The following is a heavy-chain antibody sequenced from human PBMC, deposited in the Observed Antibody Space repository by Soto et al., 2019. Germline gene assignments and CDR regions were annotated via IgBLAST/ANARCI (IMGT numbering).Heavy chain of an antibody. V-gene: IGHV4-59*01. CDR3: ARDNYYGSGSYYNVPWFDP. J-gene: IGHJ5*02. CDR2: IYYSGST. D-gene: IGHD3-10*01. Sequence: SETLSLTCTVSGGSISSYYWSWIRQPPGKGLEWIGYIYYSGSTNYNPSLKSRVTISVDTSKNQFSLKLSSVTAADTAVYYCARDNYYGSGSYYNVPWFDPWGQGTLVTVSS. CDR1: GGSISSYY.